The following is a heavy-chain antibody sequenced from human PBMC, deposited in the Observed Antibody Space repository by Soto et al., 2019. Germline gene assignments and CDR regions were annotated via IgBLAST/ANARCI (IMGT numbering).Heavy chain of an antibody. CDR3: AKDTAAAGNGMDV. D-gene: IGHD6-13*01. J-gene: IGHJ6*02. CDR2: ISWDGGST. CDR1: GFTFDDYT. Sequence: EVQLVESGGVVVQPGGSLRLSCAASGFTFDDYTMHWVRQAPGKGLEWVSLISWDGGSTYYADSVKGRFTISRDNSKNSLYLQMNSLRTEDTALYYCAKDTAAAGNGMDVWGQGTTVTVSS. V-gene: IGHV3-43*01.